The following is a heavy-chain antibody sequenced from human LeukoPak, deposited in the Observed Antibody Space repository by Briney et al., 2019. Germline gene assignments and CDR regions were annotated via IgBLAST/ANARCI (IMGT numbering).Heavy chain of an antibody. J-gene: IGHJ3*02. Sequence: GGSLRLSCAASGFTFSSYAMSWVRQAPGKGLEWVSAISGSGGSTYYADSVKGRFTISRDNSKNSLYLQMNSLRAEDTAVYYCARDLTYCGGDCYPREAFDIWGQGTMVTVSS. CDR3: ARDLTYCGGDCYPREAFDI. CDR2: ISGSGGST. D-gene: IGHD2-21*02. CDR1: GFTFSSYA. V-gene: IGHV3-23*01.